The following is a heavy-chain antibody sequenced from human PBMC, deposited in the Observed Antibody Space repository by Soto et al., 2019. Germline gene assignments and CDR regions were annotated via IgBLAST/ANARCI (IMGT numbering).Heavy chain of an antibody. J-gene: IGHJ4*02. CDR2: ISAYNTNT. V-gene: IGHV1-18*01. CDR1: GYTFTSYH. CDR3: ARDTPPTDY. Sequence: QVQLVQSGAEVKKPGASVKVSCKTSGYTFTSYHISWVRQAPGQGLEWMGGISAYNTNTNYAQKFQGRVTMTTDTLTGTAYMELRSLRSDDTAVYYCARDTPPTDYWGQGTLVTVSS.